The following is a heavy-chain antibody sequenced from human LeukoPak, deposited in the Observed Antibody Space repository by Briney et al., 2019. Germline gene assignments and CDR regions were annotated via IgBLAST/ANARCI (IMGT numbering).Heavy chain of an antibody. CDR1: GFTLSSYG. D-gene: IGHD4-23*01. CDR3: ANSGGNPYCYYCMDV. J-gene: IGHJ6*02. CDR2: ISYDGSNK. V-gene: IGHV3-30*18. Sequence: GRSLTLSCAPSGFTLSSYGKHWVRHAPGKGLEWVAVISYDGSNKYYADSVKGRFTISRDNSKNTLYLQMNSLRAEDTAVYYCANSGGNPYCYYCMDVWGQGTTVTVSS.